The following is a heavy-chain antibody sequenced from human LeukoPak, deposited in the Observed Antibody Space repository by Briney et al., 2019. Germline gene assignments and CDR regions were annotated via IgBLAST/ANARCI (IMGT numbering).Heavy chain of an antibody. J-gene: IGHJ5*02. CDR3: ARGTPPAGFDP. CDR1: GGTFSSYA. CDR2: IIPIFGTA. Sequence: SVKVSCKASGGTFSSYAISWVRQAPGQGLEWMGGIIPIFGTANYAQKFQGRVTITADESTSTAYMELSSLRSEDTAVYFWARGTPPAGFDPWGQGTLVTASS. V-gene: IGHV1-69*13.